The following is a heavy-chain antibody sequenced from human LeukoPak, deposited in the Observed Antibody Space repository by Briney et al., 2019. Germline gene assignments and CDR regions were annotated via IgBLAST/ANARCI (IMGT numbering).Heavy chain of an antibody. D-gene: IGHD6-19*01. J-gene: IGHJ4*02. V-gene: IGHV3-21*01. CDR2: IGSSSSYI. CDR1: GFTFTSYS. CDR3: ARDISSGWYGVFDY. Sequence: GGSLRLSCAASGFTFTSYSMNWVRQAPGKGLEWVSSIGSSSSYIYYADSVKGRFTISRDNAKNSLFLQMNSLRAEDTAVYYCARDISSGWYGVFDYWGQGTLVTVSS.